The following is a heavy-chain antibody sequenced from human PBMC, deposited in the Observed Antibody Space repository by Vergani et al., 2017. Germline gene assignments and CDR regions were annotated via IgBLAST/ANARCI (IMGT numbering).Heavy chain of an antibody. CDR1: GYTFTSYA. CDR3: ARAAISIFGVVPDY. CDR2: INAGNGNT. V-gene: IGHV1-3*01. J-gene: IGHJ4*02. D-gene: IGHD3-3*02. Sequence: QVQLVQSGAEVKKPGASVKVSCKASGYTFTSYAMHLVRQAPGQRLEWMGWINAGNGNTKYSQKFQGRVTITRDTSASTAYMELSSLRSEDTAVYYCARAAISIFGVVPDYWGQGTLVTVSS.